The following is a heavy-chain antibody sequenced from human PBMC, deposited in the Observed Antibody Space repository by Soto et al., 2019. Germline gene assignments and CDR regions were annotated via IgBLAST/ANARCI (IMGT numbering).Heavy chain of an antibody. D-gene: IGHD6-19*01. CDR2: MYNSGST. CDR3: ARVSSGWYYFDY. V-gene: IGHV4-61*01. J-gene: IGHJ4*02. CDR1: GGSVSSGSYY. Sequence: SETLSLTCTVSGGSVSSGSYYWSWIRQPPGKGLEWIGYMYNSGSTNYNPSLKSRVIISVDTSKNQFSLKLSSVTAADTAVYYCARVSSGWYYFDYWGQGTLGTVS.